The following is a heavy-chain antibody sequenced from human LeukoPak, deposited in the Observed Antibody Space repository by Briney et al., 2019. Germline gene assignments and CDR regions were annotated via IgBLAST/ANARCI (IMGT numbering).Heavy chain of an antibody. CDR2: IKEDGSEK. CDR3: ARGLLWFGELTDY. D-gene: IGHD3-10*01. J-gene: IGHJ4*02. CDR1: GFTFSSYW. Sequence: PGGSLRLSCAASGFTFSSYWMSWVRQAPGKGLEWVANIKEDGSEKYYVDSVKGRFTISRDNAKNSLYLQMNCLRAEDTAVYYCARGLLWFGELTDYWGQGTLVTVSS. V-gene: IGHV3-7*01.